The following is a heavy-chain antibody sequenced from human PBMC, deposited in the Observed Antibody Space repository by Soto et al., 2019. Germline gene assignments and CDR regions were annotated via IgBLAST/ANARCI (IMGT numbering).Heavy chain of an antibody. CDR1: SGSISSSNW. Sequence: QVQLQESGPGLVKPSGTLSLTCAVSSGSISSSNWWSWVRQPPGKGLEWIGEIYHSGSTTYNPSLKSRVTISVDKSKNQFSLKLSSVTAADTAVYYCARSKDCSVGSRFHNWFDPWGQGTLVTVSS. J-gene: IGHJ5*02. V-gene: IGHV4-4*02. CDR3: ARSKDCSVGSRFHNWFDP. CDR2: IYHSGST. D-gene: IGHD2-15*01.